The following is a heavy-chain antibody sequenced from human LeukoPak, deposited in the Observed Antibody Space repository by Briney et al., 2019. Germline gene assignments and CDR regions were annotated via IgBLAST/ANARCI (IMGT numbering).Heavy chain of an antibody. D-gene: IGHD5-18*01. CDR2: IYTGGST. Sequence: GGSLRLSCVASGLTVSGSHMAWVRQPPGKGLEWVSVIYTGGSTYHADSVKDRFTISRDNSKNTVFLQIISLTAEDTAVYYCARAVRRYSFGSTPTLTFFDYWGQGTLVTVSS. J-gene: IGHJ4*02. CDR3: ARAVRRYSFGSTPTLTFFDY. V-gene: IGHV3-66*01. CDR1: GLTVSGSH.